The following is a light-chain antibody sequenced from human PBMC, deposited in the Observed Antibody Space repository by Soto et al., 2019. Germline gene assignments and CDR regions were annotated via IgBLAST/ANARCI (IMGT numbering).Light chain of an antibody. Sequence: QSVLTQPPSVSGAPGQTITMSCTGSGSNVGASYDVHWYQVLPGAGPRLLIYADNNRPSGVPDRFSASKSGTSASLAITGLQGEDEANYYCQSYDTSLSGVIFGAGTQLTVL. V-gene: IGLV1-40*01. J-gene: IGLJ2*01. CDR3: QSYDTSLSGVI. CDR1: GSNVGASYD. CDR2: ADN.